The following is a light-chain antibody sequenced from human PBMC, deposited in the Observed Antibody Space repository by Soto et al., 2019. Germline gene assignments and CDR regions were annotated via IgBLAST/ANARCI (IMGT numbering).Light chain of an antibody. CDR3: QSVDSSGTYVV. Sequence: SYELTQPPSVSVSPGQTARITCSGDALPKQYAYWYHQKSGQAPVLVIYKDTERPSGIPERISGSSSGTTVTLTISGVQAEDEADYYCQSVDSSGTYVVFGGGTKLTVL. J-gene: IGLJ2*01. CDR1: ALPKQY. V-gene: IGLV3-25*03. CDR2: KDT.